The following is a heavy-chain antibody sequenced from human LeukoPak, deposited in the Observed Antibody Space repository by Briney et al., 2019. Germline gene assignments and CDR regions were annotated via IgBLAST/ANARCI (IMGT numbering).Heavy chain of an antibody. CDR2: INHSGST. CDR3: ATPRQNRYSSSLSGMDV. V-gene: IGHV4-34*01. CDR1: GGSFSGYS. Sequence: SETLSLTCAVYGGSFSGYSWSWIRQTPGKGLEWIGEINHSGSTNYNPSLKSRVTISVDTSKNQFSLKLSSVTAADTAVYYCATPRQNRYSSSLSGMDVWGQGTTVTVSS. D-gene: IGHD6-13*01. J-gene: IGHJ6*02.